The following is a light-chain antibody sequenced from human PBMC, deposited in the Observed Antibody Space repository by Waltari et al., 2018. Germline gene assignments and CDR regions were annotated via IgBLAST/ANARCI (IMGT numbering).Light chain of an antibody. CDR3: QQYDGPSWT. CDR1: QSVSIW. CDR2: RAS. V-gene: IGKV1-5*03. Sequence: DTQLTQSPSTLSASVGDRVTITCRASQSVSIWLAWYQHKPGKAPNLLIYRASNLKSGVPSRFGGSGSGTEFFLTISCLQPDDSATYYCQQYDGPSWTFGQGTKVEIK. J-gene: IGKJ1*01.